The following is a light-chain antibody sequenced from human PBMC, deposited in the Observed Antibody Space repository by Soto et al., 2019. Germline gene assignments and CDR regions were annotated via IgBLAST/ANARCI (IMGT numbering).Light chain of an antibody. CDR3: QQYGGSPLYT. V-gene: IGKV3-20*01. Sequence: EIELTQSPGTLSLSPGDRATLSCRASQTVNNNFFAWYQQKPGQAPRLLVYVISSMATGIPDRFSGSGSGTDFTLTISRLEPEDFAVYYCQQYGGSPLYTFGQGTKLEIK. J-gene: IGKJ2*01. CDR2: VIS. CDR1: QTVNNNF.